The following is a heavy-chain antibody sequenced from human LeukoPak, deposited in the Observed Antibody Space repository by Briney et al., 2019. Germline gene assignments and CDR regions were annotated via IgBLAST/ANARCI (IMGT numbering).Heavy chain of an antibody. D-gene: IGHD4-17*01. CDR1: GFTFSSYE. Sequence: PGGSLRLSCAASGFTFSSYEMNWVRQAPGKGLEWVSYISSSGSTIYYADSVKGRSTISRDNSKNTLYLQMNSLRAEDTAVYYCARGDYGDYAHNWFDPWGQGTLVTVSS. J-gene: IGHJ5*02. V-gene: IGHV3-48*03. CDR2: ISSSGSTI. CDR3: ARGDYGDYAHNWFDP.